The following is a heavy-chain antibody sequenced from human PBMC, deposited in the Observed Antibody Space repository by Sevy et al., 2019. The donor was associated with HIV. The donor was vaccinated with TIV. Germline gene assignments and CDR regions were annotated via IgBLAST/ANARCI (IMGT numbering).Heavy chain of an antibody. J-gene: IGHJ4*02. D-gene: IGHD4-17*01. CDR3: AKDMGLRPIAFDY. V-gene: IGHV3-9*01. Sequence: GGSLRLSCAASGFTFDDYAMHWVRQAPGKGLEWVSGISWNSGSIGYADSVKGRFTISRDNAKNSLYLQMNSLRAEDTALYYCAKDMGLRPIAFDYWGQGTLVTVSS. CDR1: GFTFDDYA. CDR2: ISWNSGSI.